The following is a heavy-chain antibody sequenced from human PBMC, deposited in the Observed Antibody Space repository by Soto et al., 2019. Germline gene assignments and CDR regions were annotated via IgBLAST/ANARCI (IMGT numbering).Heavy chain of an antibody. D-gene: IGHD2-8*01. CDR3: ARDLVGVCPFVY. Sequence: PGGSLRLSCAASGFTFSSYAMHWVRQAPGKGLEWVAVISYDGSNKYYADSVKGRFTISRDNSKNTLYLQMNSLRAEDTAVYYCARDLVGVCPFVYWGQGTLVTVSS. V-gene: IGHV3-30-3*01. J-gene: IGHJ4*02. CDR2: ISYDGSNK. CDR1: GFTFSSYA.